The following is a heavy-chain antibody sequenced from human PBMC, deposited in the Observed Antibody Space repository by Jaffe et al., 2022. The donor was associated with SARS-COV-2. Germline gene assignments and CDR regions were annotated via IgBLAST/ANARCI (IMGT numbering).Heavy chain of an antibody. J-gene: IGHJ5*02. V-gene: IGHV5-51*01. CDR1: GYSFTSYW. CDR3: ARHLTPGGIFGVINWFDP. D-gene: IGHD3-3*01. Sequence: EVQLVQSGAEVKKPGESLKISCKGSGYSFTSYWIGWVRQMPGKGLEWMGIIYPGDSDTRYSPSFQGQVTISADKSISTAYLQWSSLKASDTAMYYCARHLTPGGIFGVINWFDPWGQGTLVTVSS. CDR2: IYPGDSDT.